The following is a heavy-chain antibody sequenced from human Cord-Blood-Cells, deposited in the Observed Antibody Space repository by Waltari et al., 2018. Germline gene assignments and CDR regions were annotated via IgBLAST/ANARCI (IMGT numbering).Heavy chain of an antibody. Sequence: QVQLVQSGAEVKKPGASVKVSCKASGYTFTGYYMHWVRQAPGQGLEWMGWINPNSCGTNYAQKFQGRVTMTRDTSISTAYMELSRLRSDDTAVYYCARVSGAVVEYFQHWGQGTLVTVSS. V-gene: IGHV1-2*02. CDR3: ARVSGAVVEYFQH. J-gene: IGHJ1*01. CDR1: GYTFTGYY. D-gene: IGHD3-22*01. CDR2: INPNSCGT.